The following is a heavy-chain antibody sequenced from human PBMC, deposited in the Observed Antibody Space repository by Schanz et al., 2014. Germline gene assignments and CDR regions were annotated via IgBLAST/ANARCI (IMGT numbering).Heavy chain of an antibody. CDR2: ISSSGSSI. D-gene: IGHD3-10*01. V-gene: IGHV3-21*06. CDR3: ARGVRIDY. Sequence: EVQLVESGGGLVQPGGSLRLSCAASGFDFSGYNMNWVRQAPGKGLEWISSISSSGSSIYYADSVKGRFTISRDNANNSLFLRMNSLRAEDTAVYYCARGVRIDYWGQGTQVTVSS. J-gene: IGHJ4*02. CDR1: GFDFSGYN.